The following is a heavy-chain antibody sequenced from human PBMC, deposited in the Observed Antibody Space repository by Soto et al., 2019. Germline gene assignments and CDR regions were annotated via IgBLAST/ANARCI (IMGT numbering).Heavy chain of an antibody. Sequence: EVQLVESGGGLVQPGGSLRLSCAASGFTFSSYEMNWVRQAPGKGLEWVSYISSSGSTIYYADSVKGRFTISRDNAKNSLYLQMNSLRAEDTAVYYCARVNDILTGYSPPFDYWGQGTLVTVSS. CDR1: GFTFSSYE. J-gene: IGHJ4*02. CDR2: ISSSGSTI. D-gene: IGHD3-9*01. V-gene: IGHV3-48*03. CDR3: ARVNDILTGYSPPFDY.